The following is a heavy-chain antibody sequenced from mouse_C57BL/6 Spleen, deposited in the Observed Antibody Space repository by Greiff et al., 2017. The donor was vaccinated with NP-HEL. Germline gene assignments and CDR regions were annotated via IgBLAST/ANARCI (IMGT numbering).Heavy chain of an antibody. Sequence: QAQLQQSGAELAKPGASVKLSCKASGYTFTSYWMHWVKQRPGQGLEWIGYINPSSGYTKYNQKFKDKATLTADKSSSTAYMQLSSLTYEDSAVYYCARDRGSSWGPMDYWGQGTSVTVSS. CDR3: ARDRGSSWGPMDY. CDR1: GYTFTSYW. CDR2: INPSSGYT. V-gene: IGHV1-7*01. D-gene: IGHD1-1*01. J-gene: IGHJ4*01.